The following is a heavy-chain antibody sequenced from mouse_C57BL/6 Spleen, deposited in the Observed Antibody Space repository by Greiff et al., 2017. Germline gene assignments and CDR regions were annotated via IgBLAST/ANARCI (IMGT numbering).Heavy chain of an antibody. CDR3: ARTYYSNYGDYYYAMDY. CDR1: GYTFTDHT. Sequence: VQLQQSDAELVKPGASVKISCKVSGYTFTDHTIHWMKQRPEQGLEWIGYFYPRDVSTKYNEKFKGKATLTPDKSSSTAYMQLNSLTSEDSAVYFCARTYYSNYGDYYYAMDYWGQGTSVTVSS. V-gene: IGHV1-78*01. D-gene: IGHD2-5*01. CDR2: FYPRDVST. J-gene: IGHJ4*01.